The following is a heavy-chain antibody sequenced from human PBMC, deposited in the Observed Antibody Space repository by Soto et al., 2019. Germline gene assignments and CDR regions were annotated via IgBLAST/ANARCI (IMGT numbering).Heavy chain of an antibody. D-gene: IGHD4-17*01. CDR1: AGSISSYY. CDR3: AKPSHSGDYAGSFDS. V-gene: IGHV4-4*07. Sequence: SETLSLTCTVSAGSISSYYWSWIRQPAGKGLEWIGRIYTSGSTNYNPSLKSRVTMSVDTSKNQFSLKLSSVTAADTAVYYCAKPSHSGDYAGSFDSWGQGTLVTVSS. J-gene: IGHJ4*02. CDR2: IYTSGST.